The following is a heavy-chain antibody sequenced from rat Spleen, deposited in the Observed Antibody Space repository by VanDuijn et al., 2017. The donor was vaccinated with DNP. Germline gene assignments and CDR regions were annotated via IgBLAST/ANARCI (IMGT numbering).Heavy chain of an antibody. CDR3: VRGTVWFAY. CDR1: GFIFSDYA. J-gene: IGHJ3*01. CDR2: IIYDGSGA. Sequence: EVQLVESGGGLVQPGDSLRLSCAASGFIFSDYAMAWVRQSPKMGLEWVATIIYDGSGAFYRDSVTGRFTISRDFAKSTLYLQMNSLRSEDTATYYCVRGTVWFAYWGQGTLVTVSS. V-gene: IGHV5-17*01.